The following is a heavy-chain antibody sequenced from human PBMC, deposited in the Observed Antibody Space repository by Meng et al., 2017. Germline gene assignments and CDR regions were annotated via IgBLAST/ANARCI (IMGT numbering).Heavy chain of an antibody. CDR2: IYHSGST. V-gene: IGHV4-4*02. Sequence: GELQESGTGLVKPSGTLSLTCAVSGGSISSSNWWSWVRQPPGKGLEWIGEIYHSGSTNYNPSLKSRVTISVDKSKNQFSLKLSSVTAADTAVYYCARMSVLLWFGELFLNWGQGTLVTVSS. CDR1: GGSISSSNW. J-gene: IGHJ4*02. D-gene: IGHD3-10*01. CDR3: ARMSVLLWFGELFLN.